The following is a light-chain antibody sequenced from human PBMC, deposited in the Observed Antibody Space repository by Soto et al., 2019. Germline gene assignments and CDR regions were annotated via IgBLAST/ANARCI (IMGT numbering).Light chain of an antibody. CDR1: QPISSHNY. Sequence: EIVLTQSPGTLSLSPGERATLSCRASQPISSHNYLAWYQQKPGQAPRVLIYGASRRATGISDRFSGSGSGTDFTLTISRLEPEDCAVYYCQQYDNSPLTFGGGTKVESK. J-gene: IGKJ4*01. CDR3: QQYDNSPLT. V-gene: IGKV3-20*01. CDR2: GAS.